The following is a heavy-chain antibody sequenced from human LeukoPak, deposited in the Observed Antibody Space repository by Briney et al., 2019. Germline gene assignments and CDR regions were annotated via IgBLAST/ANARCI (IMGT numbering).Heavy chain of an antibody. Sequence: SETLSLTCTVSGGSISSCCYYWSWLRQHPGTGLEWIGYIYDSGSTYYNPSLKSRVTISVDTSKNQFSLKLSSVTAADTAVYYCARGDSSGYYSDAFDIWGQGTMVTVSS. J-gene: IGHJ3*02. D-gene: IGHD3-22*01. V-gene: IGHV4-31*03. CDR2: IYDSGST. CDR1: GGSISSCCYY. CDR3: ARGDSSGYYSDAFDI.